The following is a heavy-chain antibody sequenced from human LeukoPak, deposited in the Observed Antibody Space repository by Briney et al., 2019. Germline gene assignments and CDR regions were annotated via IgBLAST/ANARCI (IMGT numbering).Heavy chain of an antibody. CDR1: GGSISSGSYY. CDR3: ARGPGYSSGWEDY. D-gene: IGHD6-19*01. J-gene: IGHJ4*02. CDR2: IYYSGST. V-gene: IGHV4-61*02. Sequence: PSQTLSLTCTVPGGSISSGSYYWSWIRQPAGKGLEWIGRIYYSGSTYYNPSLKSRVTISVDTSKNQFSLKLSSVTAADTAVYYCARGPGYSSGWEDYWGQGTLVTVSS.